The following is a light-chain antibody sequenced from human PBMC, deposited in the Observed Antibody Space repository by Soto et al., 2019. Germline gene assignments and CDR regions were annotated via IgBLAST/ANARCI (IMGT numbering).Light chain of an antibody. CDR2: CAS. CDR3: QQYYSTPYT. V-gene: IGKV4-1*01. J-gene: IGKJ2*01. CDR1: QSVLYSSNNKNY. Sequence: DIVMTQSPDSLAVSLGERATINCKSSQSVLYSSNNKNYLAWYQQKPGQPPKLLIYCASTRESGVPDRFSGSGSGTDFPLTISSLQAEDVAVYSCQQYYSTPYTFGQGTKLVIK.